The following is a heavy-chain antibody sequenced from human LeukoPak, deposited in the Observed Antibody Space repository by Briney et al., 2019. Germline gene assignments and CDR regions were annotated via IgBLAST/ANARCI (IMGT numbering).Heavy chain of an antibody. CDR3: ARDTYDSSGYSFDY. V-gene: IGHV4-59*01. D-gene: IGHD3-22*01. J-gene: IGHJ4*02. CDR1: GASISSYY. Sequence: SSETLSLTCTVSGASISSYYWSWFRQPPGKGLEWIGYIFYSGSTNYNPSLKSRVTISVDTSKNQFSLKLSSVTAADTAVYYCARDTYDSSGYSFDYWGQGTLVTVSS. CDR2: IFYSGST.